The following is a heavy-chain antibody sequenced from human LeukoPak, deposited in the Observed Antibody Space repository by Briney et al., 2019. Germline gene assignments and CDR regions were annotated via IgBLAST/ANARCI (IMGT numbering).Heavy chain of an antibody. CDR3: TPDQRWESFSDF. CDR1: GFTFSSYG. Sequence: GGSLRLSCAASGFTFSSYGMHWVRRAPGKGLEWVAVISYDGSNKYYADSVKGRFTISRDNSKNTLYLQMDSLKTEDTAVYYCTPDQRWESFSDFWGQGTLVTVSS. V-gene: IGHV3-30*03. J-gene: IGHJ4*02. D-gene: IGHD1-26*01. CDR2: ISYDGSNK.